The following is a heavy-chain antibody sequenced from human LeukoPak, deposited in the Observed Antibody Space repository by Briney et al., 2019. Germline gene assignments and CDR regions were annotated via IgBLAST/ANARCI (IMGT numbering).Heavy chain of an antibody. V-gene: IGHV1-46*01. CDR2: INPSGGST. CDR1: GYTFTSYY. CDR3: ASATYYYDSSGYD. Sequence: ASVKVSCKASGYTFTSYYMHWVRQAPGQGLEWMGIINPSGGSTSYAQKFQGKVTMTRDTSTSTVYMELGSLRSEDTAVYYCASATYYYDSSGYDWGQGTLVTVSS. D-gene: IGHD3-22*01. J-gene: IGHJ4*02.